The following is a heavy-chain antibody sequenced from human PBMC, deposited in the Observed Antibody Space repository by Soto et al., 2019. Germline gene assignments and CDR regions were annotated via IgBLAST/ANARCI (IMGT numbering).Heavy chain of an antibody. Sequence: QVQLVQSGAEVKKPGSSVKVSCKASGGTFSSYAISWVRQAPGQGLEWMGGIIPIFGTANYAQKFQGRVTISADESTSTAYMELSRLKSEDTAVYYCASPGQLQSTVTIIRYGYYYGMDVWGQGTTVTVSS. J-gene: IGHJ6*02. V-gene: IGHV1-69*01. D-gene: IGHD4-17*01. CDR2: IIPIFGTA. CDR1: GGTFSSYA. CDR3: ASPGQLQSTVTIIRYGYYYGMDV.